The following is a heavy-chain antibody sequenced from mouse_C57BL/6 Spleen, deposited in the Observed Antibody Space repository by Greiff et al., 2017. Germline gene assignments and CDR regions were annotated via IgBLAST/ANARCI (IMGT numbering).Heavy chain of an antibody. D-gene: IGHD1-1*01. J-gene: IGHJ1*03. V-gene: IGHV1-74*01. Sequence: QVQLQQPGAELVTPGASVKMSCKASGYTFTSYWMHWVKQRHGQGLEWIGRIHPSDSDTNYNQKFKGKATLTVDKSSSTAYMQLSSLTSEDSAVYYCAIMYYYYGSSYFSYWYVDVWGTGTTVTVSS. CDR2: IHPSDSDT. CDR3: AIMYYYYGSSYFSYWYVDV. CDR1: GYTFTSYW.